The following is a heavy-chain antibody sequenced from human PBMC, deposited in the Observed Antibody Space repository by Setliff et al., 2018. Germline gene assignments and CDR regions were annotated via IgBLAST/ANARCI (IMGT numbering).Heavy chain of an antibody. Sequence: SLRLSCAASGFTFSDYYMSWIRQAPGKGLEWVSYIRSSGSTIYYADSVKGRFTISRDNAKNSLYLQMNSLRAEDTAVYYCARDGGGYNFWSGYYTNAEYFQHWGQGTLVTVSS. CDR2: IRSSGSTI. CDR1: GFTFSDYY. D-gene: IGHD3-3*01. CDR3: ARDGGGYNFWSGYYTNAEYFQH. V-gene: IGHV3-11*04. J-gene: IGHJ1*01.